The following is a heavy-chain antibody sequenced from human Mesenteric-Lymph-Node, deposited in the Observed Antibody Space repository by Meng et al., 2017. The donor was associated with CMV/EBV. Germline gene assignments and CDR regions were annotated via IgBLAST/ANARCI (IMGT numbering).Heavy chain of an antibody. J-gene: IGHJ4*02. D-gene: IGHD3-22*01. CDR3: ARGSAYDSSGYYFDY. CDR2: IYYSGST. Sequence: GSLRLSCTVSGGSISSFYWSWIRQPPGKGLEWIGYIYYSGSTNYNPSLKSRVTISVDTSKNQFSLKLSSVTAADTAVYYCARGSAYDSSGYYFDYWGQGTLVTVSS. V-gene: IGHV4-59*01. CDR1: GGSISSFY.